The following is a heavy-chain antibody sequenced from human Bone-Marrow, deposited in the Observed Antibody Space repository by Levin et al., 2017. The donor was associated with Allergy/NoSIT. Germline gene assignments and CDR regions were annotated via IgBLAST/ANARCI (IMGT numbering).Heavy chain of an antibody. Sequence: ASVKVSCKASGYTFTGYYMHWVRQAPGQGLEWMGWINPNSGGTNYAQKFQGRVTMTRDTSITTAYMELSSLRSDDTAVYYCARGLCPGYSSSWFDSWGQGTLFTVSS. CDR2: INPNSGGT. CDR3: ARGLCPGYSSSWFDS. V-gene: IGHV1-2*02. J-gene: IGHJ5*01. CDR1: GYTFTGYY. D-gene: IGHD6-13*01.